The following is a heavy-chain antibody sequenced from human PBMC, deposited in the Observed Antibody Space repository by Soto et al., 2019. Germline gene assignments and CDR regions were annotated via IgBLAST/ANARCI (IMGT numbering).Heavy chain of an antibody. CDR3: SSDRSITIFGVVPYYYMDV. Sequence: ASVKVSCKASGYTFTGYYMHWVRQAPGQGLEWMGWINPNSGGTNYAQKFQGWVTMTRDTSISTAYMELSRLRSDDTAVYYCSSDRSITIFGVVPYYYMDVWGKGITVTVSS. J-gene: IGHJ6*03. CDR2: INPNSGGT. D-gene: IGHD3-3*01. V-gene: IGHV1-2*04. CDR1: GYTFTGYY.